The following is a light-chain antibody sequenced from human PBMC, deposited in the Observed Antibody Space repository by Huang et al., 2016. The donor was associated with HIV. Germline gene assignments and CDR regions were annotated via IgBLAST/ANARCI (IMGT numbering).Light chain of an antibody. J-gene: IGKJ2*01. CDR3: QHSYGTPRT. V-gene: IGKV1-39*01. CDR1: QNIYEY. CDR2: GAS. Sequence: DIQMTQFPISLSASVGDRVTITCRAGQNIYEYLNLDQQIPGRAPNLLVYGASTLQTGVPSRFSGSGSGTRFTLTITSLQPEDSATYYCQHSYGTPRTFGQGTKLEI.